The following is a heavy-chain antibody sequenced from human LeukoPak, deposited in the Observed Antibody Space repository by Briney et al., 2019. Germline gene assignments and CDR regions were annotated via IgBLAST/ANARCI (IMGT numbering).Heavy chain of an antibody. D-gene: IGHD2/OR15-2a*01. V-gene: IGHV4-31*03. CDR1: GGSISSGGYY. CDR2: IYYSGST. CDR3: ARLRYIQGTTCRLDY. Sequence: SQTLSLTCTVSGGSISSGGYYWSWIRQHPGKGLEWIGYIYYSGSTYYNPSLKSRVTISVDTSKNQFSLKLSSVTAADTAVYYCARLRYIQGTTCRLDYWAQGTLVTVSS. J-gene: IGHJ4*02.